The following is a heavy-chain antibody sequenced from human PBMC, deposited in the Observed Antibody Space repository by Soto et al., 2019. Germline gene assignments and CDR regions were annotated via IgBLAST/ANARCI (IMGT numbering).Heavy chain of an antibody. CDR1: GFTFSSYG. J-gene: IGHJ4*02. D-gene: IGHD3-10*01. CDR3: ARESYYGSGRDFDY. V-gene: IGHV3-33*01. Sequence: QVQLVESGGGVVQHGRSLRLSCAASGFTFSSYGMHWVRQAPGKGLEWVAVIWYDGSNKYYADSVKGRFTISRDNSKNTLYLQMNSLRAEDTAVYYCARESYYGSGRDFDYWGKGTMVTFSS. CDR2: IWYDGSNK.